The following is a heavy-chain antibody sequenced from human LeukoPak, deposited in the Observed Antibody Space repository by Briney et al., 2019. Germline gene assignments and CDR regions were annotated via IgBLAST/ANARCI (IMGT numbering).Heavy chain of an antibody. Sequence: GGSLRLSCAASGFTFSNSAMSWVRQAPGKGLEWVSTLSGSGITTYYADSVKGRFTISRDNSKNTLYLQMNSLRAEDTAVYYSAKGIYSSGWSYFDYWGHGTLVAVSS. D-gene: IGHD6-19*01. V-gene: IGHV3-23*01. CDR3: AKGIYSSGWSYFDY. J-gene: IGHJ4*01. CDR1: GFTFSNSA. CDR2: LSGSGITT.